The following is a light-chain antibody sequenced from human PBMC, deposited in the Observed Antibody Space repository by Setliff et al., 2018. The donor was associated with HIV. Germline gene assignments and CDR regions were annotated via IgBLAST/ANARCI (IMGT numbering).Light chain of an antibody. V-gene: IGLV2-23*02. CDR2: EVD. CDR3: CSYGSGDIWV. J-gene: IGLJ3*02. CDR1: RSDVGNTLS. Sequence: QSALTQPASVSGSLGQSITISCTGSRSDVGNTLSVSWYQQNVGEVPKLLIYEVDRRPSGISHRFSGSKSANTASLTISGLQVEDEADYYCCSYGSGDIWVFGGGTKVTVL.